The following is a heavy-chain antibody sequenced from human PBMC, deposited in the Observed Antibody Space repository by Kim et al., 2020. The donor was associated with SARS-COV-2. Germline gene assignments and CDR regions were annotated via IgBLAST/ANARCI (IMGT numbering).Heavy chain of an antibody. V-gene: IGHV1-18*01. J-gene: IGHJ5*02. D-gene: IGHD3-10*01. CDR3: ARDVSITRDDLFDP. Sequence: AQRVNDRLTMTMDTSTNTAYMELRSLRSDDTAVYYCARDVSITRDDLFDPWGQGTLVTVSS.